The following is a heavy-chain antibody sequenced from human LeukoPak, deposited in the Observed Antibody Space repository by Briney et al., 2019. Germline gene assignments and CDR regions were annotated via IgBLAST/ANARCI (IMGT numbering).Heavy chain of an antibody. CDR1: GYTFTSYG. V-gene: IGHV1-18*01. CDR3: ARFGVDTAKYYYYYYGMDV. J-gene: IGHJ6*02. D-gene: IGHD5-18*01. CDR2: ISAYNGNT. Sequence: GASVKVSCKASGYTFTSYGISWVRQAPGQGLEWMGWISAYNGNTNYAQKLQGRVTMTTDTSTSTAYMELRSLRSDDTAVYYCARFGVDTAKYYYYYYGMDVWGQGTTVTVSS.